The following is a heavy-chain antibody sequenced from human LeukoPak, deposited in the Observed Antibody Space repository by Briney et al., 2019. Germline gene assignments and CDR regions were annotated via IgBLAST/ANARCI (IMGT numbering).Heavy chain of an antibody. CDR2: ISYDGSNK. J-gene: IGHJ6*02. V-gene: IGHV3-30-3*01. Sequence: GGSLRLSCAASGFTFSSYAMHWVRQAPGKGLEWVAVISYDGSNKYYADSVKGRFTISRDNSKNTLYPQMNSLRAEDTAVYYCAREGELSYYYGMDVWGQGTTVTVSS. CDR3: AREGELSYYYGMDV. D-gene: IGHD1-26*01. CDR1: GFTFSSYA.